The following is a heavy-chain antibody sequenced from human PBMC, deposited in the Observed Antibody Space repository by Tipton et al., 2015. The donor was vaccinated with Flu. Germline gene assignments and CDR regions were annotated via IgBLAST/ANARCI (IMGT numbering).Heavy chain of an antibody. CDR3: ARQIGGGDCF. CDR1: GFSLSNYW. Sequence: GSLRLSCAVSGFSLSNYWMDWVRQAPGKGLEWVAKINLDGSEIYYVDSARGRFTISRDDSENILYLQMNSLRAEDTAIYYCARQIGGGDCFWGQGTLVTVSS. J-gene: IGHJ4*02. V-gene: IGHV3-7*01. CDR2: INLDGSEI. D-gene: IGHD2-21*02.